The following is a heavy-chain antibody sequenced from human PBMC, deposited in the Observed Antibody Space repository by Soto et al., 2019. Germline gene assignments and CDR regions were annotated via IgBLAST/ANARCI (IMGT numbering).Heavy chain of an antibody. J-gene: IGHJ6*02. D-gene: IGHD2-15*01. CDR3: ARHLTYCSAGSCYSDFPYYGMDV. Sequence: SETLSLSCAVSGGSVSSTNWWSWVRQSPGKGLEWIGDIYHIGSTNYNPSLKSRVTISVDTSNNQFSLKLSSVTAADTAVYYCARHLTYCSAGSCYSDFPYYGMDVWGQGTTVTVSS. V-gene: IGHV4-4*02. CDR2: IYHIGST. CDR1: GGSVSSTNW.